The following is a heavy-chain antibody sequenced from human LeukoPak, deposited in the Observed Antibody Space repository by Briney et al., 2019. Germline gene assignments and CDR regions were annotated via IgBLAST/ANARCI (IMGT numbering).Heavy chain of an antibody. D-gene: IGHD5-18*01. CDR2: LSGSGGST. J-gene: IGHJ4*02. Sequence: GGSLRLSCVFSGFTFSSYAMSWVRQAPGKGLERVSSLSGSGGSTYYADSVKGRFTISRDNPKNTLYLQMNSLRVEDTAVYYCAKDPHTGYSFAYWGQGTLVTVSS. CDR3: AKDPHTGYSFAY. V-gene: IGHV3-23*01. CDR1: GFTFSSYA.